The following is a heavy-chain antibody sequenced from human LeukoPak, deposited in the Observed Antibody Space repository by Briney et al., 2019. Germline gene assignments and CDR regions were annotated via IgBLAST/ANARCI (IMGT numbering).Heavy chain of an antibody. CDR3: AKDTKDYYFYAFDI. D-gene: IGHD2-21*02. V-gene: IGHV3-9*01. CDR2: ISWNSGSI. J-gene: IGHJ3*02. Sequence: PGGSLRLSCAASGFTFDDYAMHWVRQAPGKGLEWVSGISWNSGSIGYADSVKGRFTISRDNAKNSLYLQMNSLRAEDTALHYCAKDTKDYYFYAFDIWGQGTMVTVSS. CDR1: GFTFDDYA.